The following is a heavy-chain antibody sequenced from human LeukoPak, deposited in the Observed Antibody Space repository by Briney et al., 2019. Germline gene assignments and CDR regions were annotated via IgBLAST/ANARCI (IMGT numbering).Heavy chain of an antibody. CDR2: IYYSGST. CDR1: GGSISSSSYY. V-gene: IGHV4-39*07. CDR3: ARDHSGSYGYYYYGMDV. J-gene: IGHJ6*02. D-gene: IGHD1-26*01. Sequence: PSETLSLTCTVSGGSISSSSYYWGWIRQPPGKGLEWIGSIYYSGSTYYNPSLKSRVTISVDTSKNQFSLKLSSVTAADTAVYYCARDHSGSYGYYYYGMDVWGQGTTVTVSS.